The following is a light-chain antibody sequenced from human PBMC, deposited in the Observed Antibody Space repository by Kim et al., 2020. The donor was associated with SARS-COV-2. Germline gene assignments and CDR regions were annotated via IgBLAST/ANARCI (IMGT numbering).Light chain of an antibody. CDR3: QKYDSAPWT. CDR1: QGISNY. J-gene: IGKJ1*01. Sequence: ASVGDEVTITCRASQGISNYLAWYQQKPGKAPTLLIYATSTLQSGVPSRFRGSRSGTDFTLIITRLQPEDVATYYCQKYDSAPWTFGQGTKVDIK. CDR2: ATS. V-gene: IGKV1-27*01.